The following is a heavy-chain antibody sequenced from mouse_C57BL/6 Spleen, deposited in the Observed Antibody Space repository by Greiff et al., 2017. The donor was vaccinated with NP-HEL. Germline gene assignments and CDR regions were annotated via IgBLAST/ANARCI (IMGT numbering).Heavy chain of an antibody. Sequence: VQLQQPGAELVMPGASVKLSCKASGYTFTSYWMHWVKQRPGQGLEWIGEIDPSDSYTNYNQKFKGKSTLTVDKSSSTAYMQLSSLTSEDSAVYYCARRGGDGYFDYWGQGTTLTVSS. D-gene: IGHD2-3*01. CDR1: GYTFTSYW. V-gene: IGHV1-69*01. CDR3: ARRGGDGYFDY. J-gene: IGHJ2*01. CDR2: IDPSDSYT.